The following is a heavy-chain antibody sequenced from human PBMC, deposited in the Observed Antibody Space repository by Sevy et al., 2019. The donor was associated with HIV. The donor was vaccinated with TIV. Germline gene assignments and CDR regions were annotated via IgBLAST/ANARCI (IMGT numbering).Heavy chain of an antibody. V-gene: IGHV3-30*02. CDR1: GFTFSTYG. D-gene: IGHD3-3*01. Sequence: GGSLRLSCAASGFTFSTYGMHWVRQAPGKGLEWVAFIRYDESEQYCADSVKGRCTISRDNSKSTLYLRLRSLRDEDTAVYYCAKDPRPSHRITTFGGVDYFEYWGQGTLVTVSS. J-gene: IGHJ4*02. CDR3: AKDPRPSHRITTFGGVDYFEY. CDR2: IRYDESEQ.